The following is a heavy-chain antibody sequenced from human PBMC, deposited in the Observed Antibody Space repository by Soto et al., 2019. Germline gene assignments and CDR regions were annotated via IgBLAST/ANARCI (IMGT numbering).Heavy chain of an antibody. J-gene: IGHJ3*01. CDR3: ARQDAFDV. Sequence: QVQLVQSGAEVKEPGASVKVSCKASGYTFSSYGMHWVRQAPGQRLEWMGWINVGNGNTAYSQKSQGRVTITRDTTASTAYMELRSLTSEDTAVYYCARQDAFDVWGQGTMVTVSS. V-gene: IGHV1-3*01. CDR2: INVGNGNT. CDR1: GYTFSSYG.